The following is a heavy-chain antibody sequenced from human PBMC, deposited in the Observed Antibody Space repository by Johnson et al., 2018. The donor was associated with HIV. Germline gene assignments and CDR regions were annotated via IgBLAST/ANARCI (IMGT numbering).Heavy chain of an antibody. Sequence: QVQLVESGGGVVQPGRSLRLSCAASGFTFSSYAMHWVRQAPGKGLEWVAVISYDGSNKYYADSVKGRFTISRDNSKNTLYLQMNSLRPEDTALYYCARGAMGAFDIWGQGTMVTVSS. CDR2: ISYDGSNK. CDR1: GFTFSSYA. V-gene: IGHV3-30*14. D-gene: IGHD1-26*01. J-gene: IGHJ3*02. CDR3: ARGAMGAFDI.